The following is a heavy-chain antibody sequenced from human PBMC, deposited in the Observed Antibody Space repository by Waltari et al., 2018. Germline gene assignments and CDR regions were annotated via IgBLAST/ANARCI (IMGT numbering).Heavy chain of an antibody. Sequence: EVHLVESGGGFVQPGGSLRLSCAASAFTFNISTMRWVRQAPGKGLEWIAYISSSSSAIYHADSVEGRFTISRDNAKNSLYLQMSSLRAEDTAVYYCARHLRPYCVGDCYSGLAYWGQGTLVTVSS. CDR1: AFTFNIST. D-gene: IGHD2-21*01. V-gene: IGHV3-48*04. J-gene: IGHJ4*02. CDR3: ARHLRPYCVGDCYSGLAY. CDR2: ISSSSSAI.